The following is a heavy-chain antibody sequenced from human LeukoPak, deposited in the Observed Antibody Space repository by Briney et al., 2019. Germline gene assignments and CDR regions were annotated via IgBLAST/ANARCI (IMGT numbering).Heavy chain of an antibody. CDR1: GGSISSYY. Sequence: SETLSHTCAVSGGSISSYYWSWIRQPPGKGLEWIGYIYYTGSTNYNPSLKSRVTISIDTSKNQFSLKLSSVTAADTSLYYCARDYSITHAFDIWGQGTLVTVSS. CDR3: ARDYSITHAFDI. J-gene: IGHJ3*02. V-gene: IGHV4-59*01. CDR2: IYYTGST. D-gene: IGHD1-14*01.